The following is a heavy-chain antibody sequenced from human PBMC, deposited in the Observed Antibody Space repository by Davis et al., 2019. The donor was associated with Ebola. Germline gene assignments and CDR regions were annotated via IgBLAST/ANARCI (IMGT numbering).Heavy chain of an antibody. CDR3: AHSTNYYDSSGYWYFDL. D-gene: IGHD3-22*01. V-gene: IGHV2-5*02. CDR2: IYWDDDK. J-gene: IGHJ2*01. CDR1: GFSLSTSGVG. Sequence: SGPTLVKPTQTLTLTCTFSGFSLSTSGVGVGWIRQPPGKALEWLALIYWDDDKRYSPSLKSRLTITKDTSKNQVVLTMTNMDPVDTATYYCAHSTNYYDSSGYWYFDLWGRGTLVTVSS.